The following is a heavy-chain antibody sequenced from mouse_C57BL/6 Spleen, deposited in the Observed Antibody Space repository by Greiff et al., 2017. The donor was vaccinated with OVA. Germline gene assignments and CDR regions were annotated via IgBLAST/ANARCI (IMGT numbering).Heavy chain of an antibody. J-gene: IGHJ4*01. D-gene: IGHD1-1*01. V-gene: IGHV1-82*01. Sequence: VQLVESGPELVKPGASVKISCKASGYAFSSSWMNWVKQRPGKGLEWIGRIYPGDGDTNYNGKFKGKATLTADKSSSTAYMQLSSLTSEDSAVYFCANYYGSSYDAMDYWGQGTSVTVSS. CDR1: GYAFSSSW. CDR3: ANYYGSSYDAMDY. CDR2: IYPGDGDT.